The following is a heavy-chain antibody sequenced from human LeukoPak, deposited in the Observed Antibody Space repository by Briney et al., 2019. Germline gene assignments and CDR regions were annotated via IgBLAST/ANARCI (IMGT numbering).Heavy chain of an antibody. J-gene: IGHJ4*02. Sequence: GRSLRLSCAASGFTFSSYAMHWVRQAPGKGLEWVAVISYDGSNKYYADSVKGRFTISRDNSKNTLYLQMNSLRAEDTAVYYCAADPYYDILTGYVGSGLTDYWGQGTLVTVSS. V-gene: IGHV3-30-3*01. CDR2: ISYDGSNK. D-gene: IGHD3-9*01. CDR1: GFTFSSYA. CDR3: AADPYYDILTGYVGSGLTDY.